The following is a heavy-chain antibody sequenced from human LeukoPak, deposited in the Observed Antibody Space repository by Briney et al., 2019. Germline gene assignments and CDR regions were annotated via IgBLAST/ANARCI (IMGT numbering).Heavy chain of an antibody. Sequence: ASVKVSCKASGYTFTGYYMHRVRQAPGQGLEWMGRINPNSGGTNYAQKFQGRVTMTRDTSISTAYMELSRLRSDDTAVYYCASGSAVGATKAGEMEDYWGQGTLVTVSS. CDR1: GYTFTGYY. V-gene: IGHV1-2*06. J-gene: IGHJ4*02. D-gene: IGHD1-26*01. CDR2: INPNSGGT. CDR3: ASGSAVGATKAGEMEDY.